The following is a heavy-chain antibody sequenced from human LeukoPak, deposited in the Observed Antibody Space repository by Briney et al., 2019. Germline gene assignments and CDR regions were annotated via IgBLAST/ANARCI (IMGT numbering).Heavy chain of an antibody. CDR2: ISTNVNTT. J-gene: IGHJ4*02. D-gene: IGHD2-15*01. V-gene: IGHV3-48*03. CDR3: ATLVVVPNLN. CDR1: GFTLSTYE. Sequence: GGSLRLSCAASGFTLSTYEMNWVRQAPGKGLEWVSYISTNVNTTYYADSVKGRFTVSRDNAKNSLHLQMDSLRAEDTAIYYCATLVVVPNLNWGQGTLVTVSS.